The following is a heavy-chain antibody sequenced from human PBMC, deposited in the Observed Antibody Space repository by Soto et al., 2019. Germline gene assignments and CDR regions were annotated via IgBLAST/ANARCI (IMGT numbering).Heavy chain of an antibody. CDR2: ISYDGSNK. CDR3: ASHLNAADYYYYGMDV. D-gene: IGHD6-13*01. J-gene: IGHJ6*02. V-gene: IGHV3-30-3*01. Sequence: GGSLRLSCAASGFTFSSYAMHWVRQAPGKGLEWVAVISYDGSNKYYADSVNGRFTISRDNSKNTLYLQMNSLRAEDTAVYYCASHLNAADYYYYGMDVWGQGTTVTVSS. CDR1: GFTFSSYA.